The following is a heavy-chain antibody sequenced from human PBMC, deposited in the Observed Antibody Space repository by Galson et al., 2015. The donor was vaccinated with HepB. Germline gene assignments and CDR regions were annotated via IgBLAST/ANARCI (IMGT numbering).Heavy chain of an antibody. CDR1: GFTFSSYG. J-gene: IGHJ4*02. D-gene: IGHD6-13*01. CDR3: ARDKSSSWYYFDY. Sequence: SLRLSCAASGFTFSSYGMHWVRQAPGKGLEWVAVIWYDGSNKYYADSVKGRFTISRDNSKNTLYLQMNSLRAEDTAAYYCARDKSSSWYYFDYWGQGTLVTVSS. CDR2: IWYDGSNK. V-gene: IGHV3-33*08.